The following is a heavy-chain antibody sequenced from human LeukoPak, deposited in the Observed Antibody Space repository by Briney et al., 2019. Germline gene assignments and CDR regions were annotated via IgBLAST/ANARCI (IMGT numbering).Heavy chain of an antibody. V-gene: IGHV3-11*04. J-gene: IGHJ4*02. Sequence: GGSLRLSCAASGFTFSDYYMSWLRQAPGKGPEWVSYISSSSSTIYYAASVKGRFTISRDNAKNSLYLQMNSLRAEDTAVYYCARGPGKSRKYYFDYWGQGTLVTVSS. CDR2: ISSSSSTI. CDR3: ARGPGKSRKYYFDY. CDR1: GFTFSDYY.